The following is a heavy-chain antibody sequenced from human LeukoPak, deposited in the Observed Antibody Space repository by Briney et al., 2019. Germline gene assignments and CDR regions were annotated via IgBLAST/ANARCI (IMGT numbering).Heavy chain of an antibody. CDR2: ISGSGGST. Sequence: QPGGSQRLSCAASGFTFSSYAMSWVRQAPGKGLEWVSAISGSGGSTYYADSVKGRFTISRDNSKNTLYLQMNSLRAEDTAVYYCAKVQRYSSSWYLDYWGQGTLVTVSS. V-gene: IGHV3-23*01. CDR1: GFTFSSYA. D-gene: IGHD6-13*01. J-gene: IGHJ4*02. CDR3: AKVQRYSSSWYLDY.